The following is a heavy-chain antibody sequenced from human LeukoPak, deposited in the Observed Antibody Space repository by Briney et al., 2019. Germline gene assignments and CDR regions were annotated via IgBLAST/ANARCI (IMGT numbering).Heavy chain of an antibody. D-gene: IGHD2-2*01. CDR3: ARDIVVVPAQSDYYYYGMDV. J-gene: IGHJ6*02. V-gene: IGHV3-11*01. CDR1: GLTFSDYY. CDR2: ISSSGSTI. Sequence: GGSLRLSCAASGLTFSDYYMSWIRQAPGKGPEWVSYISSSGSTIYYADSVKGRFTISRDNAKNSLYLQMNSLRAEDTAVYYCARDIVVVPAQSDYYYYGMDVWGQGTTVTVSS.